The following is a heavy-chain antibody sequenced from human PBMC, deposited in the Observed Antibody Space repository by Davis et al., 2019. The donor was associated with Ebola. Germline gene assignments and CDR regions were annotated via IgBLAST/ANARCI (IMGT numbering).Heavy chain of an antibody. D-gene: IGHD1-26*01. V-gene: IGHV1-18*04. CDR2: VHGGNGNT. CDR3: ATGWGELLGDY. Sequence: ASVKVSCKASGYIFSNYGISWVRQAPGQGLEWMGWVHGGNGNTKYSQRFQDRVTITTDTSASTAYLDLSSLRSDDTAVYYCATGWGELLGDYWGQGTLVTVSS. CDR1: GYIFSNYG. J-gene: IGHJ4*02.